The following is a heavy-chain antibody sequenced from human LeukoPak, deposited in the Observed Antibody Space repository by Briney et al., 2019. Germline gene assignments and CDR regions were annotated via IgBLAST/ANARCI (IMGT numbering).Heavy chain of an antibody. CDR2: ISYDGGNE. CDR3: ARARGYSYGITPNYFDY. CDR1: EFTFTSSS. J-gene: IGHJ4*02. Sequence: GGSLRLSCAASEFTFTSSSMHWVRQAPGKGLEWVALISYDGGNEYYADSVKGRFTISRDNSKNTLYLQMNSLRAEDTAVYYCARARGYSYGITPNYFDYWGQGTLVTVSS. D-gene: IGHD5-18*01. V-gene: IGHV3-30*04.